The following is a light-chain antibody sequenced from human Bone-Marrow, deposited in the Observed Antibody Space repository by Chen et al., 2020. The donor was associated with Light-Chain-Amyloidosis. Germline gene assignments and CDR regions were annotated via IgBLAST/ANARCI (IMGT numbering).Light chain of an antibody. CDR2: EVT. Sequence: QSALTQPASVSGSPGQSITVSCTGTSSDVGGYNYVSWYQQHPGKAPKLILYEVTNRPSGVSHRFSVSKSGNTASLTISGLQAEDEADYYCSSFTSSNTWVFGGGTKLTVL. J-gene: IGLJ3*02. CDR1: SSDVGGYNY. V-gene: IGLV2-14*01. CDR3: SSFTSSNTWV.